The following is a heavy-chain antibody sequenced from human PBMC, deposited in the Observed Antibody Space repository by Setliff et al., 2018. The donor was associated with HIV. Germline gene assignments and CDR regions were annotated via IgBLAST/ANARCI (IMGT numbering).Heavy chain of an antibody. Sequence: SETLSLTCAVSGGSLSDYYWSWIRQPPGKGLEWIGEISRSGSTNDNPSLPSRVTMSMDTSKKQFSLKLRFVTAADTAVYFCARALPPSTSLVRGVAPSEYYFDSWGQGALVTVSS. J-gene: IGHJ4*02. CDR2: ISRSGST. D-gene: IGHD3-10*01. CDR1: GGSLSDYY. CDR3: ARALPPSTSLVRGVAPSEYYFDS. V-gene: IGHV4-34*01.